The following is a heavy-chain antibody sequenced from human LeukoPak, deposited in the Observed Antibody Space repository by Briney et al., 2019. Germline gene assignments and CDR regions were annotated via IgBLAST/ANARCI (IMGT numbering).Heavy chain of an antibody. V-gene: IGHV4-30-2*01. D-gene: IGHD3-22*01. CDR2: IYHSGST. CDR3: ARGGYDSSGYSFDY. CDR1: GGSISSGGYS. Sequence: PSQTLSLTCAVSGGSISSGGYSWSWIRQPPGKGLEGIGYIYHSGSTYYNPSLKSRVTISVDRSKNQFSLKLSSVTAADTAVYYCARGGYDSSGYSFDYWGQGTLVTVSS. J-gene: IGHJ4*02.